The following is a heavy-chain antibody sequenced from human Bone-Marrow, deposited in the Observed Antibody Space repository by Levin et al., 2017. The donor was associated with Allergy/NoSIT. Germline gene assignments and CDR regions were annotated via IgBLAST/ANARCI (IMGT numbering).Heavy chain of an antibody. V-gene: IGHV1-8*01. CDR2: MDPTSGDT. J-gene: IGHJ4*02. CDR3: ANNGLGQWTGFDY. CDR1: GYTFTNYH. Sequence: ASVKVSCKASGYTFTNYHIFWLRQATGQGLEWMGRMDPTSGDTTYAQRFQGRVAMTRDTSISTVYMELSGLRSEDTAVYYCANNGLGQWTGFDYWGQGTLVTDSS. D-gene: IGHD6-19*01.